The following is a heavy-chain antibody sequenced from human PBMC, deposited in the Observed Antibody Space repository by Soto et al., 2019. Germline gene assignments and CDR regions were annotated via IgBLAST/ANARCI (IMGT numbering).Heavy chain of an antibody. Sequence: EVQLLESGGGLVQPGGSPRLSCAASGFTFSRNAMSWVRQAPGKGLEWVSAISGSGTNTYYTDSVKGRFTISRDNSKNTLYLQMNSLRAEDTSLYYCAKEGILTGYFGWGFDYWGQGTLVTVSS. CDR3: AKEGILTGYFGWGFDY. CDR2: ISGSGTNT. J-gene: IGHJ4*02. V-gene: IGHV3-23*01. D-gene: IGHD3-9*01. CDR1: GFTFSRNA.